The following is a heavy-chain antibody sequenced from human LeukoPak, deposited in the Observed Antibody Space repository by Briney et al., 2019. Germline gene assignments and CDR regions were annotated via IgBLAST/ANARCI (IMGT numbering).Heavy chain of an antibody. CDR2: INTETGNP. D-gene: IGHD2-15*01. CDR3: ARSDSGDYFDY. Sequence: ASVKVSCKASGYTFISYAMNWVRQAPGQGLEWMGWINTETGNPTYAQGFTGQFVFSVDTSVNTAYLQISSLRTEDTAVYYCARSDSGDYFDYWGQGTLVTVSS. CDR1: GYTFISYA. J-gene: IGHJ4*02. V-gene: IGHV7-4-1*02.